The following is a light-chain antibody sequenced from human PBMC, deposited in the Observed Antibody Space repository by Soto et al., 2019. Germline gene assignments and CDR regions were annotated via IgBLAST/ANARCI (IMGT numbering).Light chain of an antibody. J-gene: IGLJ1*01. CDR2: EVS. V-gene: IGLV2-14*01. CDR3: SSYTSSSPYV. CDR1: SSDIGNYNY. Sequence: SALTQPASVSGSPGQSITISCTGTSSDIGNYNYVSWYRQYPGKAPKLVIYEVSNRPAGVSNRLSGSKSGNTASLTISGLQAEDEADYYCSSYTSSSPYVFGTGTKVTVL.